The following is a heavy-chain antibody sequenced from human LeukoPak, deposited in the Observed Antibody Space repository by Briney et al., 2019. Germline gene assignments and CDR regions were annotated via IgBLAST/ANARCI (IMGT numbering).Heavy chain of an antibody. CDR2: IYHSGST. Sequence: SETLSLTCTVSGYSISSGYYWGWIRQPPGKGLEWIGSIYHSGSTYYNPSLKSRVTISVDTSTNQFSLKLSSVTAADTAVYYCARSRRIAAAGLFDPWGQGTLVTVSS. J-gene: IGHJ5*02. CDR1: GYSISSGYY. V-gene: IGHV4-38-2*02. D-gene: IGHD6-13*01. CDR3: ARSRRIAAAGLFDP.